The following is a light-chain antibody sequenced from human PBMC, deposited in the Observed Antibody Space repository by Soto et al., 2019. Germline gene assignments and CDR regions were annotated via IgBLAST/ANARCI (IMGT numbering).Light chain of an antibody. CDR1: SSDVGGYNY. CDR2: DVS. J-gene: IGLJ1*01. CDR3: SSYAGSNNFV. Sequence: QSVLTQPASVSGSPGQSITISCTGTSSDVGGYNYVSWYQQHPGKAPKLMIFDVSNRPSGVSNRFSGSKSSNTASLTVSGLQAEDEADYYCSSYAGSNNFVFGTGTKVTVL. V-gene: IGLV2-14*03.